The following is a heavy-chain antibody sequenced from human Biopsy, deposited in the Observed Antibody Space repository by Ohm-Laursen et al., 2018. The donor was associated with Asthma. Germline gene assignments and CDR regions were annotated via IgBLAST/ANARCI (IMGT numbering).Heavy chain of an antibody. CDR3: AKGGTYTTDRYAY. D-gene: IGHD1-26*01. Sequence: SLRLSCAASGFSFSDYYMMWVRQAPGKGLEWVSSISSSGASTYYADSVKGRFTISRDNSKNTLYLQMSSLRADDTAVYYCAKGGTYTTDRYAYWGQGSLVTVSS. J-gene: IGHJ4*02. CDR2: ISSSGAST. CDR1: GFSFSDYY. V-gene: IGHV3-23*01.